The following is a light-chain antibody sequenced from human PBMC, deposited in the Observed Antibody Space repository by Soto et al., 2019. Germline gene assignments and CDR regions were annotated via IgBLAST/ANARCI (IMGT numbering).Light chain of an antibody. J-gene: IGKJ1*01. CDR1: QSVSSSY. V-gene: IGKV3-20*01. CDR2: GAS. CDR3: QQYGSSPPWT. Sequence: EIVLTQSPGTLSLSPGERATLSCRASQSVSSSYLAWYQQKPGQAPRLLIYGASSRATGIPDRFSGSGSGTDFTLTISRLEPEDFAVYYCQQYGSSPPWTLGQGTKGEIK.